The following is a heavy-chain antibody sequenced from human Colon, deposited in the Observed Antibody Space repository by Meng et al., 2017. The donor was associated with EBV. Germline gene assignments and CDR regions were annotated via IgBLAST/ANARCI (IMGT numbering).Heavy chain of an antibody. CDR3: ARGGGVIKGLVTWFDP. J-gene: IGHJ5*02. CDR2: INHSGTI. V-gene: IGHV4-34*01. CDR1: GWSLSGYY. Sequence: VQLHQGGAGLVKPSATLSLTCGVYGWSLSGYYWSWIRQTPGKGLEWIGEINHSGTINYNPSLRSRVTISVDRSNNQFSLRLSSVTAADTAVYYCARGGGVIKGLVTWFDPWGQGTLVTVSS. D-gene: IGHD2-8*01.